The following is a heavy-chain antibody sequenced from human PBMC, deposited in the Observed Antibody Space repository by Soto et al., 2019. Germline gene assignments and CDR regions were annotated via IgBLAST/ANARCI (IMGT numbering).Heavy chain of an antibody. V-gene: IGHV3-23*01. D-gene: IGHD3-16*02. J-gene: IGHJ4*02. CDR2: ISGSGGIT. CDR3: AKTPNRLGELSHTRNFDY. Sequence: GGSLRLSCAASGFTFSSYAMSWVRQAPGKGLEWVSAISGSGGITYYADSVKGRFTISRDTSKNTLYLQMNSLRAEDTAVYFGAKTPNRLGELSHTRNFDYWGQGTLVTVSS. CDR1: GFTFSSYA.